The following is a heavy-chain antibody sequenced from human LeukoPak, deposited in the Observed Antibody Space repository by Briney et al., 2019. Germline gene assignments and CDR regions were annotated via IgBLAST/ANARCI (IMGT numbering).Heavy chain of an antibody. CDR2: IYYSGST. CDR3: ARDKGQGYYDILTGYSHNPFGMDV. D-gene: IGHD3-9*01. V-gene: IGHV4-59*12. Sequence: SETLSLTCTVSGGSISSYYWSWIRQPPGKGLEWIGYIYYSGSTNYNPSLKSRVTISVDTSKNQFSLKLSSVTAADTAVYYCARDKGQGYYDILTGYSHNPFGMDVWGQGTTVTVSS. CDR1: GGSISSYY. J-gene: IGHJ6*02.